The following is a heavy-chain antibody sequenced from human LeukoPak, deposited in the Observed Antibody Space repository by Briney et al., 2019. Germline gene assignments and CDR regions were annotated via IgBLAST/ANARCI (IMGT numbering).Heavy chain of an antibody. J-gene: IGHJ5*02. D-gene: IGHD4-17*01. CDR1: GGTFSSCA. V-gene: IGHV1-69*01. CDR3: TVFGDSNH. Sequence: SVKASCKASGGTFSSCAISWVRQAPGQGLEWMGGIIPIFGTANYAQKFQGRVTITADESTSTAYMELSSLRVEDTAVYYCTVFGDSNHWGQGTLVTVSS. CDR2: IIPIFGTA.